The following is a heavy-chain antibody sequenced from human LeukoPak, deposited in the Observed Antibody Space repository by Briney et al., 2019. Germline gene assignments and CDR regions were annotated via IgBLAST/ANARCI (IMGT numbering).Heavy chain of an antibody. J-gene: IGHJ5*02. CDR3: ARTVSNSGYWFDA. V-gene: IGHV4-59*01. CDR1: GGSISTYY. Sequence: SEILSLTCTVSGGSISTYYWSWIRQSPGKGLEWIGYIYYTGSTYYNPSLKSRVTISLDTSKSQFSLKMSFVTAADTAVYYCARTVSNSGYWFDAWGQGTPVTVSS. D-gene: IGHD4-11*01. CDR2: IYYTGST.